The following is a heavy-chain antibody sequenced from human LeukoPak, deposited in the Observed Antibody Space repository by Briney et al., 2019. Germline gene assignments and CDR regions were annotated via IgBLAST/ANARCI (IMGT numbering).Heavy chain of an antibody. D-gene: IGHD5-18*01. CDR2: ISPDSSFI. Sequence: GGSLRLSCAGSGFTFSTDGMNWVRQAPGKGLEWVSSISPDSSFIPQADSVKGRFTISRDNAKNSLYLQMNSLRAEDTAVYYCARWASRGYTDYYYGMDVWGQGTTVTVSS. J-gene: IGHJ6*02. V-gene: IGHV3-21*01. CDR3: ARWASRGYTDYYYGMDV. CDR1: GFTFSTDG.